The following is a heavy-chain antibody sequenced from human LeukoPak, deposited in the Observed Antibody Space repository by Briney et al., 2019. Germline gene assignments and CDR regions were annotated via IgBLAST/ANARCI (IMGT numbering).Heavy chain of an antibody. J-gene: IGHJ6*03. CDR1: GYTFTGYY. V-gene: IGHV1-2*02. CDR2: INPNSGGT. D-gene: IGHD1-26*01. CDR3: ARDSRIVGSSSPTLDYYYYMDV. Sequence: ASVKVSCKASGYTFTGYYMHWVRQSPGQGLEWMGWINPNSGGTIYAQKVQGRVTMTRDTSISTAYMELSRLKSDDTAVYYCARDSRIVGSSSPTLDYYYYMDVWGKGTTVTVSS.